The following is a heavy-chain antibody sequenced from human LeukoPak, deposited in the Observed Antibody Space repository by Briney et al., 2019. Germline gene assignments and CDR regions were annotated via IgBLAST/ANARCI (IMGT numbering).Heavy chain of an antibody. Sequence: GRSLRLSCAASGFTFSSYGMHWVRQAPGKGLEWVAVIWYDGSNKYYADSVKGRFTISRDNSKNTLYLQMNSLRAEDTAVYYRARDERWYYFDYWGQGTLVTVSS. D-gene: IGHD6-13*01. CDR1: GFTFSSYG. V-gene: IGHV3-33*01. CDR2: IWYDGSNK. J-gene: IGHJ4*02. CDR3: ARDERWYYFDY.